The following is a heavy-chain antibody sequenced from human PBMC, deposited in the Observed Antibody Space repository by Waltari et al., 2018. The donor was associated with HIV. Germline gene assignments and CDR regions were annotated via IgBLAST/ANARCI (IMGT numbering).Heavy chain of an antibody. V-gene: IGHV3-21*01. CDR3: ATLVSSGWYYFDY. J-gene: IGHJ4*02. CDR2: ISSSSSYI. D-gene: IGHD6-19*01. Sequence: EVQLVESGGGLVKPGGSLRLSCVASGFTFSSYSMNWVRQATGKGLEWVSSISSSSSYIYYADSVKGRFTISRDNAKNSLYLQMNSLRAEDTAVYYCATLVSSGWYYFDYWGQGTLVTVSS. CDR1: GFTFSSYS.